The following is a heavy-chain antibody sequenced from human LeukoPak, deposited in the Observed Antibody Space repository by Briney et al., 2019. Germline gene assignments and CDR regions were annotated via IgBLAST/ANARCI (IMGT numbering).Heavy chain of an antibody. CDR2: IRQDGSKI. J-gene: IGHJ4*02. V-gene: IGHV3-7*01. CDR1: GFTFSTYW. Sequence: GSLRLSCAASGFTFSTYWMSWVRQAPGKGLEWVANIRQDGSKIYYVDSVKGRFTISRDNAKNSLYLQMNNLRAQDTALYYCARLGARPVLGNWRQGPLVRV. CDR3: ARLGARPVLGN. D-gene: IGHD6-6*01.